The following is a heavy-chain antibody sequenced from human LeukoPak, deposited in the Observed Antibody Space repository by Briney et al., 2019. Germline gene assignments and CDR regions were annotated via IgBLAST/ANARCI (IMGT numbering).Heavy chain of an antibody. CDR1: GGSISSSSYY. D-gene: IGHD2-2*01. CDR3: ARDRVVPAASVRFDP. V-gene: IGHV4-39*07. CDR2: IYYSGST. Sequence: SETLSLTCTVSGGSISSSSYYWGWIRQPPGKGLEWIGSIYYSGSTYYNPSLKSRVTISVDTSKNQFSLKLSSVTAAGTAVYYCARDRVVPAASVRFDPWGQGTLVTVSS. J-gene: IGHJ5*02.